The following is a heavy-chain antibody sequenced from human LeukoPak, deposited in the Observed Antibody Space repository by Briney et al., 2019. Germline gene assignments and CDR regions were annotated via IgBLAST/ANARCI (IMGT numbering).Heavy chain of an antibody. Sequence: ASVKVSCKASGYTFTSYGISWVRQAPGQGLEWMGWISAYNGNTNYAQKLQGRVTMTTDTSTSTAYMELRSLRSDDTAVCYCARHVWLLLLQNYYYYGMDVWGQGTTVTVSS. CDR3: ARHVWLLLLQNYYYYGMDV. CDR1: GYTFTSYG. J-gene: IGHJ6*02. D-gene: IGHD3-22*01. V-gene: IGHV1-18*01. CDR2: ISAYNGNT.